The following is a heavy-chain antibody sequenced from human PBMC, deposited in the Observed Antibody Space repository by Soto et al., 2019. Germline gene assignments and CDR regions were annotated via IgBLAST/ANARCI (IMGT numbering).Heavy chain of an antibody. CDR3: ARSGDFWSGYYGPYFDY. Sequence: ASVKVSCKASGYTFTSYYMHWVRQAPGQGLEWMGIINPSGGSTSYAQKFKGRVTMTRDTSTSTVYMELSSLRSEDTAVYYCARSGDFWSGYYGPYFDYWGQGTLVTVSS. D-gene: IGHD3-3*01. V-gene: IGHV1-46*01. CDR1: GYTFTSYY. CDR2: INPSGGST. J-gene: IGHJ4*02.